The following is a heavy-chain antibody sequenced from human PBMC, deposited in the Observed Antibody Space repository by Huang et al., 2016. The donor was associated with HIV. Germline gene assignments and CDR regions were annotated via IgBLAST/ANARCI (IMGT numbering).Heavy chain of an antibody. D-gene: IGHD3-3*01. CDR1: GGSFTGNT. J-gene: IGHJ6*02. V-gene: IGHV4-34*02. CDR3: ARQWTILEWLLGLDV. Sequence: QMQLQQRGAGLLKPSETLSLTCGVTGGSFTGNTLTLIRQAPGQGLEWIGEVNDSGVTNSNPSLNGRFTISLDKSNRELSLNLRSVTAADTAVYYCARQWTILEWLLGLDVWGQGTTVIVSS. CDR2: VNDSGVT.